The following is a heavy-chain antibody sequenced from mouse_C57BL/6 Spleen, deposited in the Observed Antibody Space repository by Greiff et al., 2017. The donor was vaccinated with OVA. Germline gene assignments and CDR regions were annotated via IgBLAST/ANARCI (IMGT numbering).Heavy chain of an antibody. CDR1: GYAFSSSW. V-gene: IGHV1-82*01. CDR3: ARGANWDSYWYFDV. Sequence: VKLQESGPELVKPGASVKISCKASGYAFSSSWMNWVKQRPGKGLEWIGRIYPGDGDTNYNGKFKGKATLTADKSSSTAYMQLSSLTSEDSAVYFCARGANWDSYWYFDVWGTGTTVTVSS. CDR2: IYPGDGDT. J-gene: IGHJ1*03. D-gene: IGHD4-1*01.